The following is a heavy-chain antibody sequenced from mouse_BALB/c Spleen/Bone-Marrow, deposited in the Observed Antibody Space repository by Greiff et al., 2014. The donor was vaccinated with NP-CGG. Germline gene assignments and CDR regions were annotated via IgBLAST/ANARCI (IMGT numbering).Heavy chain of an antibody. Sequence: VQVVESGAELVRSGSSVKISCKASGYTFSNYWMNWMKQRPGQGLEWIGQIYPGDGDTNYIGKFTGKATLTADKSSSTAYMQLSSLTSEDSAVYFCASRGDYSYAMGYWGQGTSVTVSS. CDR3: ASRGDYSYAMGY. CDR2: IYPGDGDT. D-gene: IGHD1-1*01. V-gene: IGHV1-80*01. CDR1: GYTFSNYW. J-gene: IGHJ4*01.